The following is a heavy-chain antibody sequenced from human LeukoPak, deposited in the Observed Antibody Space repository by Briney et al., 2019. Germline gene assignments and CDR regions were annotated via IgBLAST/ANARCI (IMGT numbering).Heavy chain of an antibody. J-gene: IGHJ6*03. Sequence: SETLSLTCAVYGGSFSGYYWSWIRQPPGKGLEWIGEINHSGSTNYNPSLKSRVTISVDTPRNQFSLKLSSVTAADTAVYYCASFRRLGYCSSTSCYRPYYYMDVWGKGTTVTVSS. D-gene: IGHD2-2*02. CDR2: INHSGST. CDR3: ASFRRLGYCSSTSCYRPYYYMDV. CDR1: GGSFSGYY. V-gene: IGHV4-34*01.